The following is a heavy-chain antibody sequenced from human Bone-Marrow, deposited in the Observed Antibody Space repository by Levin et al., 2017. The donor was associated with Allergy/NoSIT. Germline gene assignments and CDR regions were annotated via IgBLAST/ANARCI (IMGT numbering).Heavy chain of an antibody. D-gene: IGHD6-13*01. CDR2: ISGSGGST. CDR3: AKDGDIAAAGTSGYYFDY. J-gene: IGHJ4*02. Sequence: GESLKISCAASGFTFSSYAMSWVRQAPGKGLEWVSAISGSGGSTYYADSVKGRFTISRDNSKNTLYLQMNSLRAEDTAVYYCAKDGDIAAAGTSGYYFDYWGQGTLVTVSS. V-gene: IGHV3-23*01. CDR1: GFTFSSYA.